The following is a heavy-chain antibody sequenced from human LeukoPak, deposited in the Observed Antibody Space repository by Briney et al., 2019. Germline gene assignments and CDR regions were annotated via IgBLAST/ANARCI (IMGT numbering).Heavy chain of an antibody. CDR1: GFTFSSYA. J-gene: IGHJ4*02. CDR3: AKEGDYSSSWYYFDY. CDR2: ISYDGSNK. D-gene: IGHD6-13*01. Sequence: GGSLRLSCAASGFTFSSYAMHWVRQAPGKGLEWVAVISYDGSNKYYADSVKGRFTISRDNSKNTLYLQMNSLRAEDTAVYYCAKEGDYSSSWYYFDYWGQGTLVTVSS. V-gene: IGHV3-30*04.